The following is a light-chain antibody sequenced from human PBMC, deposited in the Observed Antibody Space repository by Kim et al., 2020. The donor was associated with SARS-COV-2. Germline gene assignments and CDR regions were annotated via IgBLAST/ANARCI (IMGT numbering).Light chain of an antibody. CDR2: KVS. CDR3: MQTTHWPPWT. CDR1: QSLLHIDGDSY. V-gene: IGKV2-30*02. J-gene: IGKJ1*01. Sequence: ASISCRSSQSLLHIDGDSYLSWCQQRPGQSPRRLIYKVSNRDSGVPDRFSGSGSGTDFTLKISRVEAEDVGIYYCMQTTHWPPWTFGQGTKVDIK.